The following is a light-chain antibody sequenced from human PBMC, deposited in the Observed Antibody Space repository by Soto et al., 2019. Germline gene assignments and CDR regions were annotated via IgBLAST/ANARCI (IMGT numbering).Light chain of an antibody. CDR1: QTISSW. CDR3: QNYNSYSEA. Sequence: DIQMTQSPSTLSGSLGDSVTITCRASQTISSWLAWYQQKTGKAPKLLIYKASTLKSGVPSRLSGSGSGTELNLTISRLQPDDFATYYCQNYNSYSEAFGQGTKVDIK. J-gene: IGKJ1*01. CDR2: KAS. V-gene: IGKV1-5*03.